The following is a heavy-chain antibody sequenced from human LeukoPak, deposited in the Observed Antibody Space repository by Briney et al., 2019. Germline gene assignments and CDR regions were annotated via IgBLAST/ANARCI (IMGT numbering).Heavy chain of an antibody. CDR3: TTHALTIFGVVPSY. Sequence: GGSLRLSCAASGFTFSNYWMHWVRQAPGKGLVWVSRINSDGSSTSYADSVKGRFTLSRDNAKNTLYLQMNSLKTEDTAVYYCTTHALTIFGVVPSYWGQGTLVTVSS. J-gene: IGHJ4*02. V-gene: IGHV3-74*01. CDR2: INSDGSST. CDR1: GFTFSNYW. D-gene: IGHD3-3*01.